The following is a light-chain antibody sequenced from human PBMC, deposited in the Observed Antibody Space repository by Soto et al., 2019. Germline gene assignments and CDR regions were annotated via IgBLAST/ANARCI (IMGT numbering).Light chain of an antibody. CDR2: WAS. Sequence: DIVMTQSPDSLAVSLGERATINCKSSQSVLYSSNNKNYLAWYQQKPGQPPKLLIYWASTRESGVPDRFIGSGSGTDFTLTISSLQAADVAVYYCQQYSSTPLAFGQGTKLEIK. CDR3: QQYSSTPLA. J-gene: IGKJ2*01. V-gene: IGKV4-1*01. CDR1: QSVLYSSNNKNY.